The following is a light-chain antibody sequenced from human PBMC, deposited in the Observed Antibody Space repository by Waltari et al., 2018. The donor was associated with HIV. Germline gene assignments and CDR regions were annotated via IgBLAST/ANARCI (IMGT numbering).Light chain of an antibody. CDR2: DAS. J-gene: IGKJ4*01. CDR3: QQRSNWPSLT. CDR1: QSVSSY. V-gene: IGKV3-11*01. Sequence: ELVLTPSPGPLSLSPVERATLSCRASQSVSSYLAWYQQKPGQAHRLLIYDASNRATGIPARFSGSGSGTDFTLTISSLEPEDFEVYYCQQRSNWPSLTFGGGTKVEIK.